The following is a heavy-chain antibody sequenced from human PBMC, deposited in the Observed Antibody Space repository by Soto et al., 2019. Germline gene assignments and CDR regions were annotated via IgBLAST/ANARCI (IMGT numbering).Heavy chain of an antibody. CDR3: ARDHPLGYCTNGVCYTGRGYFDY. D-gene: IGHD2-8*01. V-gene: IGHV4-30-4*01. CDR2: IYYSGST. J-gene: IGHJ4*02. Sequence: PSETLSLTCTVSGGSISSGDYYWSWIRQPPGKGLEWIGYIYYSGSTYYNPSLKSRVTISVDTSKNQFSLKLSSVTAADTAVYYCARDHPLGYCTNGVCYTGRGYFDYWGQGTLVTVSS. CDR1: GGSISSGDYY.